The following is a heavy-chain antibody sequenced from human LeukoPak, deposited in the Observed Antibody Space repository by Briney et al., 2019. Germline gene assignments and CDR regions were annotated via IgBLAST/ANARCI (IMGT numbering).Heavy chain of an antibody. D-gene: IGHD3-10*01. Sequence: PGGSLRLSCAASGFTFNSYEMNWVRQAPGKGLEWVANIKQDGSEKYYVDSVKGRFTISRDNAKNSLYLQMNSLRAEDTAVYYCARDLRLLWFGEPKSSFDYWGQGTLVTVSS. V-gene: IGHV3-7*03. CDR3: ARDLRLLWFGEPKSSFDY. CDR2: IKQDGSEK. CDR1: GFTFNSYE. J-gene: IGHJ4*02.